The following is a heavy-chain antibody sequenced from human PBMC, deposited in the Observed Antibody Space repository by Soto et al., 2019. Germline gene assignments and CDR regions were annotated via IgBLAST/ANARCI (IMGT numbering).Heavy chain of an antibody. CDR3: AKAWGLDY. Sequence: QVQLVESGGDVVQPGRSLRLSCAASGFTFSSYGMHWVRQAPGKGLEWVAVISYDGSNKYYTDSVKGRFTISRDNSKNTLYLQMNSLRAEDTAVYYCAKAWGLDYWGQGTLVTVSS. D-gene: IGHD3-16*01. CDR1: GFTFSSYG. CDR2: ISYDGSNK. J-gene: IGHJ4*02. V-gene: IGHV3-30*18.